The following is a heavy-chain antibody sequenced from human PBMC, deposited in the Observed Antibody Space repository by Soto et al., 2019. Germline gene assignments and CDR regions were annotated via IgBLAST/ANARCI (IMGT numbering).Heavy chain of an antibody. J-gene: IGHJ5*02. V-gene: IGHV3-33*01. CDR2: IWYDGSNK. CDR1: GFTFSSYG. CDR3: ARDFTLCLVGATNWFDP. D-gene: IGHD1-26*01. Sequence: QVQLVESGGGVVQPGRSLRLSCAASGFTFSSYGMHWVRQAPGKGLEWVAVIWYDGSNKYYADSVKGRFTISRDNSTNTLYLQMNSLRVEDTAVYYWARDFTLCLVGATNWFDPWGQGTLVTVSS.